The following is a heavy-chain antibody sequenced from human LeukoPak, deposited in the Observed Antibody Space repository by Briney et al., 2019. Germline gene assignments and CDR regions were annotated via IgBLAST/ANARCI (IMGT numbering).Heavy chain of an antibody. Sequence: KPSETLSLTCAVYSGSFSGYYWSWIRQPPGKGLEWIGEINHSGSTNYNPSLKSRVTISVDTSKNQFSLKLSSVTAADTAVYYCAVRFDWLLSEVGFDYWGQGTLVTVSS. D-gene: IGHD3-9*01. J-gene: IGHJ4*02. V-gene: IGHV4-34*01. CDR2: INHSGST. CDR1: SGSFSGYY. CDR3: AVRFDWLLSEVGFDY.